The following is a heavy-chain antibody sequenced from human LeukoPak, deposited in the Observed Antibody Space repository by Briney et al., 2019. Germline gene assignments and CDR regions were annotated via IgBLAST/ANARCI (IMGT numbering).Heavy chain of an antibody. D-gene: IGHD3/OR15-3a*01. Sequence: PGGSLRLSCAVSRINFNSYWMTWVRQAPGEGLEWVANIKQDGSETYYMDSVKGRFSISRDNAKNSLYLQMNSLRAEDTAVYYCARALSDFWTGYFFDSWGQGTLVTVSS. J-gene: IGHJ4*02. V-gene: IGHV3-7*01. CDR1: RINFNSYW. CDR2: IKQDGSET. CDR3: ARALSDFWTGYFFDS.